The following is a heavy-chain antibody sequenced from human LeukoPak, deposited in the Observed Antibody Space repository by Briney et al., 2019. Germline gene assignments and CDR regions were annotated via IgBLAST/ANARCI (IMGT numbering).Heavy chain of an antibody. V-gene: IGHV3-30*18. D-gene: IGHD5-18*01. J-gene: IGHJ3*02. Sequence: PGGSLRLSCAASGFTFSSYGMHWVRQAPAKGLEWVAVISYDGGNKNYGDSVKGRFTVSRDNSKNTLYLQMNILRAEDTAVYYCAKSVDTAMADAFDIWGQGTMVTVSS. CDR3: AKSVDTAMADAFDI. CDR1: GFTFSSYG. CDR2: ISYDGGNK.